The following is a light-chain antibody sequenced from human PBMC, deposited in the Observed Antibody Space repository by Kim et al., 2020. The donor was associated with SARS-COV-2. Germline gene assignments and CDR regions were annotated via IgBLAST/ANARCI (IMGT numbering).Light chain of an antibody. Sequence: QGLTSSCTGSNSNIGAGYDLHWYQQLPGTAPKLLIYGNDNRPLGVPDRFSGSKSGTSASLAITGLQADDEADYYCQSYDRSLSAWVFGGGTRLTVL. J-gene: IGLJ3*02. CDR2: GND. V-gene: IGLV1-40*01. CDR3: QSYDRSLSAWV. CDR1: NSNIGAGYD.